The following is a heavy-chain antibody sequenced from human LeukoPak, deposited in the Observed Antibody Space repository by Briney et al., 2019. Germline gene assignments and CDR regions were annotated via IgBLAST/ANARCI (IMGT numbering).Heavy chain of an antibody. Sequence: EASVKVSCKASGYTFTSYDINWVRQATGQGLEWMGWMNPNSGNTGYARKFQGRVTMTRNTSISTAYMELSSLRSEDTAVYYCARVPLVVPAAMLGDSSYYMDVWGKGTTVTISS. CDR1: GYTFTSYD. D-gene: IGHD2-2*01. J-gene: IGHJ6*03. CDR3: ARVPLVVPAAMLGDSSYYMDV. V-gene: IGHV1-8*01. CDR2: MNPNSGNT.